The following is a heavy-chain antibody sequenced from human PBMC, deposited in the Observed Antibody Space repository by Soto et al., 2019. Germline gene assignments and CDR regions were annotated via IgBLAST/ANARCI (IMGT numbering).Heavy chain of an antibody. J-gene: IGHJ4*02. CDR3: ARDGYDGSGSPYPAY. V-gene: IGHV4-59*01. Sequence: LSLTCSVSGGSMSEYFWSWIRQSPGKGLEWIGYIYYLGSTDYNPSLKSRVTISVDTSKRQFSLRLTSVTAADTAVYYCARDGYDGSGSPYPAYWGPGTQVTVSS. CDR1: GGSMSEYF. D-gene: IGHD3-10*01. CDR2: IYYLGST.